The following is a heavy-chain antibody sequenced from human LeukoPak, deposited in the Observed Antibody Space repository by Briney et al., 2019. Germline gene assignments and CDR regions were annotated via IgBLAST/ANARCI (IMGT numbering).Heavy chain of an antibody. Sequence: GASVKVSCKASGYTFTSYDINWVRQATGQGLEWMGWMNPNSGNTGYAQKFQGRVTMTRNTSISTAYMELSSLRSEDTAVYYCARRDTLVGAKYYYYYMDVWGKGTTVTVSS. CDR3: ARRDTLVGAKYYYYYMDV. V-gene: IGHV1-8*01. D-gene: IGHD1-26*01. CDR1: GYTFTSYD. J-gene: IGHJ6*03. CDR2: MNPNSGNT.